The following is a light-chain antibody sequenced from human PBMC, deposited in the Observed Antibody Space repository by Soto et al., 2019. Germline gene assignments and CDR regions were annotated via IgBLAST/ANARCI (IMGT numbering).Light chain of an antibody. J-gene: IGLJ2*01. CDR1: SSDVGNYNL. Sequence: QSALTQPASVSGSPGQSITISCIGTSSDVGNYNLVSWYQQHPGKAPKLIIYATSKRPSGVSNRYSGSKSGNTASLSISGLQAEDEANYYCCSYAGSKTFTFGGGTKVTVL. V-gene: IGLV2-23*02. CDR3: CSYAGSKTFT. CDR2: ATS.